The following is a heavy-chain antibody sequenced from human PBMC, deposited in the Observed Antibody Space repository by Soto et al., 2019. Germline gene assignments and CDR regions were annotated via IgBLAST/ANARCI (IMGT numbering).Heavy chain of an antibody. J-gene: IGHJ4*02. CDR2: ISYDGSNK. V-gene: IGHV3-30*18. CDR3: AKAPDQWLVQYYFDY. CDR1: GFTFSSYG. D-gene: IGHD6-19*01. Sequence: GGSLRLSCAASGFTFSSYGMHWVRQAPGKGLEWVAVISYDGSNKYYADSVKGRFTISRDNSKNTLYLQMNSLRAEDTAVYYCAKAPDQWLVQYYFDYWGQGTLVTVSS.